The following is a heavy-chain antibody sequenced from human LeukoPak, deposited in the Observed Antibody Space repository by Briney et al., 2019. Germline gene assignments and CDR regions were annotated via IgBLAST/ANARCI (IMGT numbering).Heavy chain of an antibody. V-gene: IGHV4-38-2*02. CDR3: ASITIFGVVTIIDP. CDR1: GYSISSGYY. J-gene: IGHJ5*02. D-gene: IGHD3-3*01. Sequence: SETLSLTCTVSGYSISSGYYWGWIRQPPGKGLEWIGSIYHSGSTYYNPSLKSRVTISVDTSKNQFSLKLSSVAAADTAVYYCASITIFGVVTIIDPWGQGTLVTVSS. CDR2: IYHSGST.